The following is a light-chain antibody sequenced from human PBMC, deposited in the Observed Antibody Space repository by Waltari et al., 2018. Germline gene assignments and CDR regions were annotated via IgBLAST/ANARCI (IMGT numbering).Light chain of an antibody. CDR1: TGAVTSDYY. CDR2: SGT. Sequence: QTVVTQEPSLTVSPGGTVTLTCASSTGAVTSDYYPNWFQQKPGQPPRALIYSGTYKPPWTPARFSGSLLGGKAALTLSDVQPEDEAEYYCLLYYDGVRWVFGGGTMLTVL. CDR3: LLYYDGVRWV. V-gene: IGLV7-43*01. J-gene: IGLJ3*02.